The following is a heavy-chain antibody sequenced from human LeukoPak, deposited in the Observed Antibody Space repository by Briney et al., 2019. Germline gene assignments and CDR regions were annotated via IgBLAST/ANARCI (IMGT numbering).Heavy chain of an antibody. V-gene: IGHV1-8*01. D-gene: IGHD3-22*01. CDR1: RYTFTSYD. CDR3: ARDQSRGYGFDY. J-gene: IGHJ4*02. CDR2: MNPNSGNT. Sequence: GASVKVSCKASRYTFTSYDINWVRQAPGQGLEWMGWMNPNSGNTGYAQKFQGRVTMTRSTSIGTAYMELGSLRSEDTAVYYCARDQSRGYGFDYWGQGTLVTVSS.